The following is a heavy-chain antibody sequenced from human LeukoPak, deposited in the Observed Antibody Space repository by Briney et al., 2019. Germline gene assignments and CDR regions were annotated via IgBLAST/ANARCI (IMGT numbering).Heavy chain of an antibody. CDR1: GGSITSGDYY. J-gene: IGHJ4*02. D-gene: IGHD3-16*01. CDR3: TRGAGWLIDY. Sequence: SQTLSLTCTVSGGSITSGDYYWSWVRQPPGKGLEWIGYIYYSGSTYYNPSLKSRVTISVDTSKNQFSLKLNSLTTADTAVYYCTRGAGWLIDYWGQGILVTVSS. CDR2: IYYSGST. V-gene: IGHV4-30-4*01.